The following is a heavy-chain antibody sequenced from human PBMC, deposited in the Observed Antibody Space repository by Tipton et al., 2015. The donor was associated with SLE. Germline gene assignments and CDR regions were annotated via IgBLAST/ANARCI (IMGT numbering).Heavy chain of an antibody. J-gene: IGHJ3*01. Sequence: SLRLSCVASGFSFSNYQMNWVRRAPGKGLEWISYIGSISQTTTHYSDSVKGRFTTSRDNTKKSVYLQMDSLRVEDTAVYYCARDRLRTISYDAFDLWGQGTLVTVSS. D-gene: IGHD5-24*01. V-gene: IGHV3-48*03. CDR2: IGSISQTTT. CDR3: ARDRLRTISYDAFDL. CDR1: GFSFSNYQ.